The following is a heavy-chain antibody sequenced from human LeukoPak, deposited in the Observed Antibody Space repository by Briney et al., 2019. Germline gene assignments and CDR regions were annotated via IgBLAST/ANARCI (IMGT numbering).Heavy chain of an antibody. D-gene: IGHD5-24*01. Sequence: GASVTVSFTVSGYTLTELSMHWVRQAPGKGLEWMGGFDTEDGETIYAQKFQGRVTMTEDTSTDTAYIELSSLRSEDTAVYYCATDPGNGGGYNYPFGYWGQGTLVTVSS. J-gene: IGHJ4*02. CDR2: FDTEDGET. CDR3: ATDPGNGGGYNYPFGY. CDR1: GYTLTELS. V-gene: IGHV1-24*01.